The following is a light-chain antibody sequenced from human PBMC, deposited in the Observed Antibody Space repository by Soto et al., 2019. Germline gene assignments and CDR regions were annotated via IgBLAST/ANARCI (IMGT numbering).Light chain of an antibody. Sequence: QSALTQPASVSGSPGQSITISCTGTSSDVGYDNYVSWFQQHPGKAPKLMIYEVSRRPSGVSNRFSGSKSANTASLTISGLQAEDEADNYCTSHTASSTWVFGRGTKLTVL. CDR1: SSDVGYDNY. J-gene: IGLJ3*02. V-gene: IGLV2-14*01. CDR2: EVS. CDR3: TSHTASSTWV.